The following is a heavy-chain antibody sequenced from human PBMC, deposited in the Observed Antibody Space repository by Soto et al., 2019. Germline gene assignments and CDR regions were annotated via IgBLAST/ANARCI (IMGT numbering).Heavy chain of an antibody. CDR2: IYYSGIT. J-gene: IGHJ4*02. CDR3: ARGAAYCSGGSCYYYFDY. CDR1: GGSISSYY. Sequence: SATLSLTCPVSGGSISSYYWSWIRQPPGKGLEWIGYIYYSGITNYNPSLKSRVTISVDTSKNQFSLKLSSVTAADTAVYYCARGAAYCSGGSCYYYFDYWGQGTLVTVSS. D-gene: IGHD2-15*01. V-gene: IGHV4-59*01.